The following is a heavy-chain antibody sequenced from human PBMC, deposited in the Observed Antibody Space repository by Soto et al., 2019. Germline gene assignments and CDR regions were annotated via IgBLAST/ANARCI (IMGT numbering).Heavy chain of an antibody. J-gene: IGHJ6*02. CDR2: IIPILGIA. CDR1: VGTFSSYT. D-gene: IGHD5-12*01. Sequence: QVQLVQSGAEVKKPGSSVKVSCKASVGTFSSYTISWVRQAPGQGLEWMGRIIPILGIANYAQKFQGRVTITADKSTSTAYMELSSLRSEDTAVYYCARDMGDGYNYGHYYYGMDVWGQGTTVTVSS. V-gene: IGHV1-69*08. CDR3: ARDMGDGYNYGHYYYGMDV.